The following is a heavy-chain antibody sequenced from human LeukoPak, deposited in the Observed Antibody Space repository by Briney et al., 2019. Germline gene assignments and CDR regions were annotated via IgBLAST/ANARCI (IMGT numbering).Heavy chain of an antibody. CDR3: ARDWAPSDYYGSGSYYQTGGFQH. D-gene: IGHD3-10*01. CDR1: GFTFSSYG. J-gene: IGHJ1*01. Sequence: PGGSLRLSCAASGFTFSSYGMHWVRQAPGKGLEWVAVIWYDGSNKYYADSVKGRFTISRDNSKNTLYLQMNSLRAEDTAVYYCARDWAPSDYYGSGSYYQTGGFQHWGQGTLVTVSS. CDR2: IWYDGSNK. V-gene: IGHV3-33*01.